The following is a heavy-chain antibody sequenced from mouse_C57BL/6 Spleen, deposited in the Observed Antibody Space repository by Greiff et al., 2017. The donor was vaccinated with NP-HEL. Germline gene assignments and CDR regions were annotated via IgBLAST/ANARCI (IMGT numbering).Heavy chain of an antibody. CDR2: IDPETGGT. Sequence: QVQLQQSGAELVRPGASVTLSCKASGYTFTDYEMHWVKQTPVHGLEWIGAIDPETGGTAYNQKFKGKAILTADKSSSTAYMELRSLTSEDSAVYYCTRGVYYGSQAWFAYWGQGTLVTVSA. CDR3: TRGVYYGSQAWFAY. CDR1: GYTFTDYE. V-gene: IGHV1-15*01. D-gene: IGHD1-1*01. J-gene: IGHJ3*01.